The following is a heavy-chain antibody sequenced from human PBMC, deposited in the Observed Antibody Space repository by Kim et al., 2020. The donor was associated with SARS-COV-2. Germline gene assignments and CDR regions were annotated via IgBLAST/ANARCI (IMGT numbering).Heavy chain of an antibody. CDR3: TRVPGMKLAFWDDFDI. J-gene: IGHJ3*02. CDR1: GFTFSGSA. D-gene: IGHD3-3*02. Sequence: WGSLRLSCAASGFTFSGSAIHWVRQASGRGLEWVGRIRSEANSYATVYAASVKGRFTISRDDSKTTAYLQLNSLKTEDKAVYYCTRVPGMKLAFWDDFDIWGQGTMVTVSS. CDR2: IRSEANSYAT. V-gene: IGHV3-73*01.